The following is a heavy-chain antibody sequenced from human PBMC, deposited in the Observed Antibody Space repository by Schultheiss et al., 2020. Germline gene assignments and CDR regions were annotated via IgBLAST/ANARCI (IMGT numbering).Heavy chain of an antibody. D-gene: IGHD6-19*01. J-gene: IGHJ6*02. Sequence: GESLKISCAASGFTFSNAWMNWVRQAPGKGLEWVGRIKSKTDGGTTDYAAPVKGRFTISRDDSKNTLYLQMNSLKTEDTAVYYCARDPPDSVAVAGPYYYYGMDVWGQGTTVTVSS. CDR1: GFTFSNAW. V-gene: IGHV3-15*07. CDR3: ARDPPDSVAVAGPYYYYGMDV. CDR2: IKSKTDGGTT.